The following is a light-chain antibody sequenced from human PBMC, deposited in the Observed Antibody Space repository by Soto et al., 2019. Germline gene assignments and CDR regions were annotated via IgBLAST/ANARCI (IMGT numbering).Light chain of an antibody. V-gene: IGKV1-5*03. CDR1: QRISSW. Sequence: DIQVTQSPSTLSASVGDRVTISCRASQRISSWLAWYQHKPGKAPKLLIQKASTLATDVPSRFSGRGSGADVALTGSILQTDDFAAYYCQQYYTYWTFGQGTKV. CDR2: KAS. J-gene: IGKJ1*01. CDR3: QQYYTYWT.